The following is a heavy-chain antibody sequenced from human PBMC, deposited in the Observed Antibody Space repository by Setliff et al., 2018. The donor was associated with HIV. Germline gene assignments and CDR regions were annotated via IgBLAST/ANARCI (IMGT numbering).Heavy chain of an antibody. CDR1: GFTFSSYG. Sequence: LRLSCAASGFTFSSYGMHWVRQAPGKGLEWVAVIWYDGSNKYYADSVKGRFTISRDNSKNTLYLQMNSLRAEDTAVYYCAKDEGIAAAGSDYWGQGTLVTVS. CDR2: IWYDGSNK. J-gene: IGHJ4*02. V-gene: IGHV3-33*06. D-gene: IGHD6-13*01. CDR3: AKDEGIAAAGSDY.